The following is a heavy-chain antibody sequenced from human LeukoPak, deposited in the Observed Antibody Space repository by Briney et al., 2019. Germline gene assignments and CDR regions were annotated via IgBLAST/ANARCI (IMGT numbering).Heavy chain of an antibody. V-gene: IGHV1-69*13. CDR3: ARDFLHYDFWSGYYSYMDV. J-gene: IGHJ6*03. D-gene: IGHD3-3*01. Sequence: ASVKVSCKASGGTFSSYAISWVRQAPGQGLEWMGGIIPIFGTANYAQKFQGRDTITADESTSTAYMELSSLRSEDTAVYYCARDFLHYDFWSGYYSYMDVWGKGTTVTVSS. CDR1: GGTFSSYA. CDR2: IIPIFGTA.